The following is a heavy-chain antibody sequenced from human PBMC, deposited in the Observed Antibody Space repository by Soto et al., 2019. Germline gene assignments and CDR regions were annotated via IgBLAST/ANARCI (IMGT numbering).Heavy chain of an antibody. CDR1: GYTFTSYG. D-gene: IGHD3-10*01. Sequence: ASVKVSCKASGYTFTSYGISWVRQAPGQGLEWMGWISAYNGSTNYAQKLQGRVTMTTDTSTSTAYMELRSLRSDDTAVYYCARVLLWFGDPRSFDIWGQGTMVTVSS. CDR3: ARVLLWFGDPRSFDI. J-gene: IGHJ3*02. CDR2: ISAYNGST. V-gene: IGHV1-18*01.